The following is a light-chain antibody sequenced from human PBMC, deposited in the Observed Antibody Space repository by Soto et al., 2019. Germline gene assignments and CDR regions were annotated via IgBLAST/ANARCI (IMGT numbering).Light chain of an antibody. V-gene: IGKV1-27*01. CDR2: AAA. CDR3: QQYNSAPRT. J-gene: IGKJ4*01. CDR1: QGISNH. Sequence: DIQMTQSPSSLSAFVGDRVTITCRASQGISNHLAWYQQKVGEVPKLLIFAAATLQSGVPSRFSGSGSGTDFPLTISSLQPEDAATYSCQQYNSAPRTFGGGTKVDIK.